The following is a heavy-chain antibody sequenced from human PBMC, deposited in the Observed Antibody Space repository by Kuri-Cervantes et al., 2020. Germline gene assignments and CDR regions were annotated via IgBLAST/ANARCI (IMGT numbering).Heavy chain of an antibody. Sequence: SQTLSLTCAVSGGSISSGGYSWSWIRQPPGKGLEWIGYLYHSGSTYYNPSLKSPVTISVDRSKNQFSLKLSSVTAADTAVYYCAGSTSHYYDSSPLVWGQGTLVTVSS. CDR3: AGSTSHYYDSSPLV. D-gene: IGHD3-22*01. CDR2: LYHSGST. J-gene: IGHJ4*02. CDR1: GGSISSGGYS. V-gene: IGHV4-30-2*01.